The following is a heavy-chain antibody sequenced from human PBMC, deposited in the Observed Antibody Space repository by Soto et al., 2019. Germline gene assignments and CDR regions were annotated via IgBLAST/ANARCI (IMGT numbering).Heavy chain of an antibody. CDR1: GFTFSSYA. D-gene: IGHD3-10*01. J-gene: IGHJ4*02. Sequence: GESLKISCAASGFTFSSYAMSWVRQAPGKGLEWVSAISGSGGSTYYADSVKGRFTISRDNSKNTLYLQMNSLRAEDTAVYYCAKRVWGFGETIYNYFDYWGQGTLVTVSS. CDR2: ISGSGGST. CDR3: AKRVWGFGETIYNYFDY. V-gene: IGHV3-23*01.